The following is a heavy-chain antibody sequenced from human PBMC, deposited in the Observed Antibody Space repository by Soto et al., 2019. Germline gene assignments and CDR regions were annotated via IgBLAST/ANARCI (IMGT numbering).Heavy chain of an antibody. CDR3: ARGSVVPAAVYYYMDV. D-gene: IGHD2-2*01. V-gene: IGHV1-3*01. J-gene: IGHJ6*03. CDR2: INAGNGNT. Sequence: ASVKVSCKASGYTFTSYAMHWVRQAPGQRLEWMGWINAGNGNTKYSQKFQGRATITRDTSASTAYMELSSLRSEDTAVYYCARGSVVPAAVYYYMDVWGKGTTVTVSS. CDR1: GYTFTSYA.